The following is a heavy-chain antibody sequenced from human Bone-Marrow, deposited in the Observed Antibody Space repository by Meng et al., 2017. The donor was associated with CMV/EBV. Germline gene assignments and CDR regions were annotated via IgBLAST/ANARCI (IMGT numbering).Heavy chain of an antibody. CDR3: ARGDISDYDSTGYLY. D-gene: IGHD3-22*01. Sequence: VELQQWGAGLLKFSETLSPTGGVSGGSLSGYYWNWIRQAPGKGLEWIGEINYRGTTNYDPSLKSRVTISIDMSNNQFSLKLTSVTAAGTAVYYCARGDISDYDSTGYLYWGQGTLVTVSS. CDR1: GGSLSGYY. CDR2: INYRGTT. V-gene: IGHV4-34*01. J-gene: IGHJ4*02.